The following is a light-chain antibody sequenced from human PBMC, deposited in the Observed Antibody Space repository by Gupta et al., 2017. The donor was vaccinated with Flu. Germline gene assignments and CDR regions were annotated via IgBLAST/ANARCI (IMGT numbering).Light chain of an antibody. V-gene: IGKV1-39*01. CDR3: QQEVT. CDR1: QSSNSY. CDR2: ATS. Sequence: QSSNSYLNWYQQKPGKAPKLLIYATSHLQSGVPSRFSGSASGTEFTLTIISLQPEDLATYYCQQEVTFGQGTKLEI. J-gene: IGKJ2*01.